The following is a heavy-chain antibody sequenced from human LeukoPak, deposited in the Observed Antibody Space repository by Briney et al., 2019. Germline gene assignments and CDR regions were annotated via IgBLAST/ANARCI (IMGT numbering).Heavy chain of an antibody. J-gene: IGHJ4*02. CDR2: IYYSGNT. V-gene: IGHV4-61*01. CDR1: GGSVSSGSYY. CDR3: AISMAVAGTFDY. Sequence: SETLSLTCTVSGGSVSSGSYYWSWIRQPPGKGREWIGYIYYSGNTNYNPSFKSRVTISVDTSKNQFSLKLSSVTAADVAVYYCAISMAVAGTFDYWGQGTLVTVSS. D-gene: IGHD6-19*01.